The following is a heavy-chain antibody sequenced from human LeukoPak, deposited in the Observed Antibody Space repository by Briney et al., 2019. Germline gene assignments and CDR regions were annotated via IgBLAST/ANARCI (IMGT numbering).Heavy chain of an antibody. J-gene: IGHJ4*02. D-gene: IGHD3-16*02. CDR1: AGSISRGDYY. Sequence: SETLSLTCTVSAGSISRGDYYWSWIRQSPGKGLEWLGYIYYTGSTSYNPSLKSRVTISVDTSKNQFSLRLSSVTAADTAVYYCARGPNYVWGSYRYFDYWGQGTLVTVSS. CDR2: IYYTGST. CDR3: ARGPNYVWGSYRYFDY. V-gene: IGHV4-30-4*01.